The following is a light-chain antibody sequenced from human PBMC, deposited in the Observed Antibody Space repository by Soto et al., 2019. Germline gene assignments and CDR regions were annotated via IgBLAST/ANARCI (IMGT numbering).Light chain of an antibody. V-gene: IGKV1-6*01. J-gene: IGKJ1*01. CDR3: LQDYNNPWT. Sequence: IRLTQSPSSLSASVGDSVTITCRASQGFXNDLAWDEGKPGKAPKVLTDYASSLPRGGPSRLSGSGSGAAFTPTISSLQPEDFATYYCLQDYNNPWTFGQGTKVDIK. CDR2: YAS. CDR1: QGFXND.